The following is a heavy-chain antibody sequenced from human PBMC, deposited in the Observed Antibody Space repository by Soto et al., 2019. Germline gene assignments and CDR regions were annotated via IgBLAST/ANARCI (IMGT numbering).Heavy chain of an antibody. V-gene: IGHV3-23*01. CDR1: GFTFSTNS. Sequence: EVQLLESGGGLVQPGGSLRLSCAASGFTFSTNSMTWVRQAPGKGLEWVCGISGGGDSTHYADSVKGRFTISRDNSKNMVYLQMNSLTADDTAVDFCSKWDGYGDQWGQGTLVTVSS. J-gene: IGHJ5*02. CDR2: ISGGGDST. CDR3: SKWDGYGDQ. D-gene: IGHD5-12*01.